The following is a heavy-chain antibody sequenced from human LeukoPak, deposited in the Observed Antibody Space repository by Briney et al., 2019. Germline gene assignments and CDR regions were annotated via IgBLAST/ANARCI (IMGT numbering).Heavy chain of an antibody. J-gene: IGHJ4*02. CDR2: MYYSGST. Sequence: SQTLSLTCSVSGDSISSGDYYWGWIRQPPGKGLEWIGYMYYSGSTDYNPSLKSRVTISVDTSKNQFSLKLSSVTAADTAVYYCARGEAAAGSVDYWGQGTLVTVSS. D-gene: IGHD6-13*01. V-gene: IGHV4-30-4*01. CDR3: ARGEAAAGSVDY. CDR1: GDSISSGDYY.